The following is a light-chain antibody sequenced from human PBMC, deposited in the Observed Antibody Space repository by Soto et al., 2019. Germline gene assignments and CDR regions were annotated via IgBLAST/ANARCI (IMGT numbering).Light chain of an antibody. J-gene: IGLJ3*02. CDR3: QSYDGTNWV. CDR1: SGSIASNY. Sequence: QSVSQSPGKTVTISCTRSSGSIASNYVQWYQQRPGSSPTTVIYENNQRPSGVPDRFSGSIDSSSNSASLTISGLKTEDEADYYCQSYDGTNWVFGGGTKLTVL. V-gene: IGLV6-57*01. CDR2: ENN.